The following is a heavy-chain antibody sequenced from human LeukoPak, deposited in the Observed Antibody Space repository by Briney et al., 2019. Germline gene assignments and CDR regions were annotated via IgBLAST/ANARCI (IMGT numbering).Heavy chain of an antibody. CDR2: MNPNSGNT. CDR3: ATEANGWFGELFVY. Sequence: ASVKVSCKASGYTFTSYGISWVRQAPGQGLEWMGWMNPNSGNTGYAQKFQGRVTITRNTSISTAYMELSSLRSEDTAVYYCATEANGWFGELFVYWGQGTLVTVSS. J-gene: IGHJ4*02. V-gene: IGHV1-8*03. D-gene: IGHD3-10*01. CDR1: GYTFTSYG.